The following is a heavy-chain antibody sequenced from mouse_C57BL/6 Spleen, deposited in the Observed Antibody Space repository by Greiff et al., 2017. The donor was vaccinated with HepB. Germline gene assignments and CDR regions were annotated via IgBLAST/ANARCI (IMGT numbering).Heavy chain of an antibody. CDR2: IDPSDSYT. CDR1: GYTFTSYW. J-gene: IGHJ2*01. CDR3: ARFPYFDY. V-gene: IGHV1-69*01. Sequence: VKLQQPGAELVMPGASVKLSCKASGYTFTSYWMHWVKQRPGQGLEWIGEIDPSDSYTNYNQKFKGKSTLTVDKSSSTAYMQLSSLTSEDSAVYYCARFPYFDYWGQGTTLTVSS.